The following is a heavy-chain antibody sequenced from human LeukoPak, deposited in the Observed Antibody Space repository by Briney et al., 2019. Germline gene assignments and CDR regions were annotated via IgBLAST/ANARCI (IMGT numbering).Heavy chain of an antibody. V-gene: IGHV3-74*01. Sequence: GGSLRLSCAGSGFTFDDYAMHWVRQAPGKGLVWVSRINTDGISTGYADSVKGRFTMSRDNAKKTLYLQMNSLRAEDTAVYYCARAGGYYYYMDVWGKGTTVTVSS. CDR3: ARAGGYYYYMDV. D-gene: IGHD3-10*01. CDR1: GFTFDDYA. CDR2: INTDGIST. J-gene: IGHJ6*03.